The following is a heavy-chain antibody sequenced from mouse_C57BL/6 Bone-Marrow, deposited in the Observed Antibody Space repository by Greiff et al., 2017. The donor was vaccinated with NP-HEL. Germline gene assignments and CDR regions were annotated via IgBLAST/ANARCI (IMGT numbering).Heavy chain of an antibody. J-gene: IGHJ3*01. Sequence: EVMLVESGGGLVQPGGSVKLSCAASGFTFSDSYMYWVRQTPEKRLEWVAYISNGGGSTYYPDTVKGRFTISTDKANNTLYLQMSRLKSEDTAMYYCARPIDDGYYVGGFAYWGQGTLVTVSA. V-gene: IGHV5-12*01. CDR3: ARPIDDGYYVGGFAY. D-gene: IGHD2-3*01. CDR1: GFTFSDSY. CDR2: ISNGGGST.